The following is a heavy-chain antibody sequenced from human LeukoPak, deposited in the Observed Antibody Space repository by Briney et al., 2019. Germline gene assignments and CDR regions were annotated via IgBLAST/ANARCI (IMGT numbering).Heavy chain of an antibody. D-gene: IGHD3-22*01. CDR3: ARNRQWLLADY. CDR1: GXTFSNYW. V-gene: IGHV3-7*04. J-gene: IGHJ4*02. Sequence: GGSLRLSCAASGXTFSNYWMSWVRQAPGKGLEWVANTKQDETEKHYADSVKGRFTISRDNAQNSLYLQMNSLRAEDTAVYFCARNRQWLLADYWGQGTVVTVSS. CDR2: TKQDETEK.